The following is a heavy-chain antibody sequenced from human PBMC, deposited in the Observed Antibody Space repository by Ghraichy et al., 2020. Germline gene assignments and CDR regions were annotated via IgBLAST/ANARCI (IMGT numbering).Heavy chain of an antibody. CDR3: AKQTVKYYYYYGMDV. J-gene: IGHJ6*02. Sequence: RGSLRLSCAASGFTFSSYAMSWVRQAPGKGLEWVSAISGSGGSTYYADSVKGRFTISRDNSKNTLYLQMNSLRAEDTAVYYCAKQTVKYYYYYGMDVWGQGTTVTVSS. V-gene: IGHV3-23*01. CDR2: ISGSGGST. D-gene: IGHD4-17*01. CDR1: GFTFSSYA.